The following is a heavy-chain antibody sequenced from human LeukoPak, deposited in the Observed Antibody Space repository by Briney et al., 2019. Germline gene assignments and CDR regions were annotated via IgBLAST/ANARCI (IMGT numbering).Heavy chain of an antibody. CDR1: GYTFTGYY. J-gene: IGHJ4*02. D-gene: IGHD6-6*01. CDR2: INPNSGGT. CDR3: AKGFVLTKASIAARRLDAFDY. V-gene: IGHV1-2*02. Sequence: ASVKVSCKASGYTFTGYYMHWVRQAPGQGLEWMGWINPNSGGTNYAQKFQGRVTMTRDTSISTAYMELSRLRSDDTAVYYCAKGFVLTKASIAARRLDAFDYWGQGTLVTVSS.